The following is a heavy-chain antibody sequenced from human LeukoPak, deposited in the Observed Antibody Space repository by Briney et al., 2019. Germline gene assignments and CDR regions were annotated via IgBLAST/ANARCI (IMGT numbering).Heavy chain of an antibody. CDR2: MYLSGTT. D-gene: IGHD3-22*01. CDR1: GDSINSLDL. Sequence: SETLSLTCTVSGDSINSLDLWSWVRQPPGKGLEWVGEMYLSGTTHSNPSVKSRVTISIDKSKNQFFSNLSSVTAADTAVYYCAGLVGRYSSGLYYYYFDYWGQGTLVTVSS. J-gene: IGHJ4*02. V-gene: IGHV4-4*02. CDR3: AGLVGRYSSGLYYYYFDY.